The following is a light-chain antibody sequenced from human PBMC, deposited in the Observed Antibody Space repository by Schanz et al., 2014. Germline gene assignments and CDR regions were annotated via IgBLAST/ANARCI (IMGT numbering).Light chain of an antibody. CDR1: SSDVGGYNY. V-gene: IGLV2-14*03. Sequence: QSALTQPASVSGSPGQSITISCTGTSSDVGGYNYVSWYQHHPGKAPKLMIYDVSNRPSGVPDRFSGSKSGNTASLTVSGLQAEDEADYYCQSYDSSLSGWVFGGGTKLTVL. CDR3: QSYDSSLSGWV. J-gene: IGLJ3*02. CDR2: DVS.